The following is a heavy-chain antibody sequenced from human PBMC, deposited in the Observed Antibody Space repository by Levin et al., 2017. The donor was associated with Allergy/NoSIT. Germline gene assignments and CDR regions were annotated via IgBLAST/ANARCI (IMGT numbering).Heavy chain of an antibody. V-gene: IGHV1-18*01. J-gene: IGHJ6*02. Sequence: ASVKVSCKASGYTFTSYGISWVRQAPGQGLEWMGWISAYNGNTNYAQKLQGRVTMTTDTSTSTAYMELRSLRSDDTAVYYCARDSGCLGRCIAVAGTYYYYGMDVWGQGTTVTVSS. D-gene: IGHD6-19*01. CDR3: ARDSGCLGRCIAVAGTYYYYGMDV. CDR1: GYTFTSYG. CDR2: ISAYNGNT.